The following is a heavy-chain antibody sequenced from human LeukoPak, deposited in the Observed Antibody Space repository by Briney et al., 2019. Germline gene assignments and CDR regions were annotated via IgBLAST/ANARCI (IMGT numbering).Heavy chain of an antibody. Sequence: ASVKVSCKASGGTFSSYAISWVRQAPGQGLEWMGIINPSGGSTSYAQKFQGRVTMTRDTSTSTVYMELSSLRSEDTAVYYCARRTSGWLQFGAFDIWGQGTMVTVSS. CDR2: INPSGGST. D-gene: IGHD5-24*01. J-gene: IGHJ3*02. CDR1: GGTFSSYA. CDR3: ARRTSGWLQFGAFDI. V-gene: IGHV1-46*01.